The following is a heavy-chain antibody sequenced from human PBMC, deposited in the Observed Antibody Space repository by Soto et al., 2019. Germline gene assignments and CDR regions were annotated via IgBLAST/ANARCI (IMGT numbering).Heavy chain of an antibody. D-gene: IGHD5-12*01. CDR1: GGSISSYY. CDR2: IYSSGST. V-gene: IGHV4-59*08. Sequence: QVQLQESGPGLVKPSETLSLTCTVSGGSISSYYWSWIRQPPGKGLEWIGYIYSSGSTNYNPSLMSRVTISGDTSKNQFSLKLNSVTAADTAVYYGASLVAANSVWGQGPLVPVSS. CDR3: ASLVAANSV. J-gene: IGHJ4*02.